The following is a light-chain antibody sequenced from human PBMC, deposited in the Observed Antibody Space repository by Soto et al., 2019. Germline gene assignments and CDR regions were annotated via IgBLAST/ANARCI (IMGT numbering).Light chain of an antibody. CDR1: QTITNY. V-gene: IGKV1-39*01. Sequence: DIQMTQSPSSLSASVGDRVTITCRASQTITNYLNWYQQQSGKAPKLLIYAASSLQSGVPSRFSGSGSGTDFTLTISSLQPEDFATYYCQQSYSTRWTFGQGTKVDIK. J-gene: IGKJ1*01. CDR3: QQSYSTRWT. CDR2: AAS.